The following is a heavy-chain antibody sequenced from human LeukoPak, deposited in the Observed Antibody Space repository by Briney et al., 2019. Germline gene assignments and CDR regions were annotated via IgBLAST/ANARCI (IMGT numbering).Heavy chain of an antibody. D-gene: IGHD6-19*01. CDR2: INEGGGLK. J-gene: IGHJ4*02. CDR3: ARVGKNGWDFDH. CDR1: GFTFNNAW. Sequence: PGGSLRLSCAASGFTFNNAWMTWVRQAPGKGLEWVANINEGGGLKYYVDSVKGRFTISRDNTNNSLYLQMFSLRVDDSAVYYCARVGKNGWDFDHWGQGTLVTVSS. V-gene: IGHV3-7*01.